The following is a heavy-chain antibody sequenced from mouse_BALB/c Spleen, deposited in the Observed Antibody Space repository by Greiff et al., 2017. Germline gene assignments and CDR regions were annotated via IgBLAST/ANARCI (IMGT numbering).Heavy chain of an antibody. V-gene: IGHV1-7*01. CDR2: INPSTGYT. CDR3: ARRGYRDLDY. Sequence: QVQLQQSGAELAKPGASVKMSCKASGYTFTSYWMHWVKQRPGQGLEWIGYINPSTGYTDYNQKFKDKATLTADKSSSTAYMQLSSLTSEDSAVYYSARRGYRDLDYWGQGTTVTVSS. J-gene: IGHJ2*01. CDR1: GYTFTSYW.